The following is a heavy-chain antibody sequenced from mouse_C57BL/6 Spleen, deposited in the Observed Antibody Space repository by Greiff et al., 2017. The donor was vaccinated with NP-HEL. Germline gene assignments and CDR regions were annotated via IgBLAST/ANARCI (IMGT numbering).Heavy chain of an antibody. CDR3: ARRGRRRYFDV. J-gene: IGHJ1*03. D-gene: IGHD3-3*01. CDR1: GYTFTDYN. V-gene: IGHV1-18*01. CDR2: INPNNGGT. Sequence: VQLQQSGPELVKPGASVKIPCKASGYTFTDYNMDWVKQSHGKSLEWIGDINPNNGGTIYNQKFKGKATLTVDKSSSTAYMELRSLTSEDTAVYYCARRGRRRYFDVWGTGTTVTVSS.